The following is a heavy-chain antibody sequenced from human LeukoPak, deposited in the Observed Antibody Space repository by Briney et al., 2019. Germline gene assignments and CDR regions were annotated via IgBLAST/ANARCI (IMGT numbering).Heavy chain of an antibody. V-gene: IGHV4-61*02. Sequence: SETLSLTCTVSGGSISSGSYYWSWIRQPAGKGLEWIGRIYTSGSTNYNPSLKSRVTISVDTSKNQFSLKLSSVTAADTAVYYCARDVMVGATTYIYGVFDPWGQGTLVTVSS. J-gene: IGHJ5*02. CDR3: ARDVMVGATTYIYGVFDP. D-gene: IGHD1-26*01. CDR2: IYTSGST. CDR1: GGSISSGSYY.